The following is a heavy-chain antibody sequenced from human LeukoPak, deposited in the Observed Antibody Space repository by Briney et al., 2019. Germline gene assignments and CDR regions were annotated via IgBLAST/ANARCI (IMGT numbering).Heavy chain of an antibody. J-gene: IGHJ1*01. CDR1: GGSISSGGYY. Sequence: SETLSLTCTVSGGSISSGGYYWSWIRQPPGKGLEWIGYIYHSGSTYYNPSLKSRVTISVDTSKNQFSLKLSSVTAADTAVYYCARGSYSSGWYEVHFQHWGQGTLVTVSS. CDR3: ARGSYSSGWYEVHFQH. CDR2: IYHSGST. V-gene: IGHV4-30-2*05. D-gene: IGHD6-19*01.